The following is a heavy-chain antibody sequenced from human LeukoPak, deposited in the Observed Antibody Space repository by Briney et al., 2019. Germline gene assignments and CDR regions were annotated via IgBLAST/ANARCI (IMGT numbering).Heavy chain of an antibody. D-gene: IGHD3-9*01. CDR3: ARGILTGPIYAIQI. CDR1: GGSFSGYY. Sequence: SETLSLTCAVYGGSFSGYYWSWIRQPPGKGLEWIGEINHSGSTNYNPSLKSRVTISVDTSKNQFSLKLSSVTAADTAVYYCARGILTGPIYAIQIWGQGTMVTVSS. V-gene: IGHV4-34*01. CDR2: INHSGST. J-gene: IGHJ3*02.